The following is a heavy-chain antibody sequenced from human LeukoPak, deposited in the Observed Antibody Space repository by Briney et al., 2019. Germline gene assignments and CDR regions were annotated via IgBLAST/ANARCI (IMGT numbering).Heavy chain of an antibody. CDR2: FDPEDGET. CDR3: ATAVVPAATLDY. J-gene: IGHJ4*02. D-gene: IGHD2-2*01. Sequence: RVASVKVSCKVSGYTLTELSMHWVRQAPGKGLEWMGGFDPEDGETIYAQKFQGRVTMTEDTSTDTAYMELSNLRSEDTAVYYCATAVVPAATLDYWGQGTLVTVSS. CDR1: GYTLTELS. V-gene: IGHV1-24*01.